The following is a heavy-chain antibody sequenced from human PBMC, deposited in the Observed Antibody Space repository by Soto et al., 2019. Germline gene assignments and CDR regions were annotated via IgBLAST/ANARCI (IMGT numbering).Heavy chain of an antibody. CDR2: IIPIFGTA. CDR3: ARDGALWFGELQLPGGAGMDV. CDR1: GGTFSSYA. Sequence: QVQLVQSGAEVKKPGSSVKVSCKASGGTFSSYAISWVRQAPGQGLEWMGGIIPIFGTANYAQKFQGRVTIPADESTXXAXMXXSSLRSEDAAVYYCARDGALWFGELQLPGGAGMDVWGQGTTVTVSS. D-gene: IGHD3-10*01. V-gene: IGHV1-69*12. J-gene: IGHJ6*02.